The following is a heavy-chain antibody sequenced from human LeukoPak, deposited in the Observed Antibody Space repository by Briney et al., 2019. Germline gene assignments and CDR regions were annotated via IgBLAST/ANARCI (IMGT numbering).Heavy chain of an antibody. J-gene: IGHJ4*02. CDR3: ARDPFNYYDSSGYGDY. CDR2: IYSGGST. D-gene: IGHD3-22*01. CDR1: GFTFSNYA. V-gene: IGHV3-NL1*01. Sequence: GGSLRLSCAASGFTFSNYAMHWVRQAPGKGLEWVSVIYSGGSTYYADSVKGRFTISRDNSKNTLYLQMNSLRAEDTAVYYCARDPFNYYDSSGYGDYWGQGTLVTVSS.